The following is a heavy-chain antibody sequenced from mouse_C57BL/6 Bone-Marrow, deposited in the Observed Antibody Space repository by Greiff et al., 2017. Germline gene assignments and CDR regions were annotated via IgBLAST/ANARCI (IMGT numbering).Heavy chain of an antibody. Sequence: QVQLQQSGAELVRPGASVTLSCKASGYTFTDYEMHWVKQTPVHGLEWIGAIDPETGGTAYNQKFKGKAILTADKSSSTAYMELRSLTSEDSAVXYCTRSDFLGFAYWGQGTLVTVSA. CDR3: TRSDFLGFAY. J-gene: IGHJ3*01. CDR1: GYTFTDYE. V-gene: IGHV1-15*01. CDR2: IDPETGGT.